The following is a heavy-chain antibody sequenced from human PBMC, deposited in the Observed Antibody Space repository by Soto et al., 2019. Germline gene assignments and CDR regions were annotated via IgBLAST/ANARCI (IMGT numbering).Heavy chain of an antibody. J-gene: IGHJ4*02. CDR1: GGSISSSSYY. V-gene: IGHV4-39*01. Sequence: QLQLQESGPGLVKPSETLSLTCTVSGGSISSSSYYWGWIRQPPGKGLEWIGSIYYSGGTYYNPSLYVRRVTISVDTSKNQFSLKLSSVTAADTAVYYCARLTSSGWYPPPEARYYFDYWGQGTLVTVSS. D-gene: IGHD6-19*01. CDR2: IYYSGGT. CDR3: ARLTSSGWYPPPEARYYFDY.